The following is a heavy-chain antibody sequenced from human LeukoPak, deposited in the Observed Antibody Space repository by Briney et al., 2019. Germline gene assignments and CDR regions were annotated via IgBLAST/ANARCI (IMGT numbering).Heavy chain of an antibody. CDR2: IYPGDSDT. CDR1: GYSFTSYW. J-gene: IGHJ4*02. V-gene: IGHV5-51*01. D-gene: IGHD2-15*01. Sequence: GESMKISCKGSGYSFTSYWIGWVRQMPGKGLGWVGIIYPGDSDTRYSPSFQGQVTISADKSISTAYLQWSSLKASDTAMYCWARSLVVAATITLDYWGQGTLVTVSS. CDR3: ARSLVVAATITLDY.